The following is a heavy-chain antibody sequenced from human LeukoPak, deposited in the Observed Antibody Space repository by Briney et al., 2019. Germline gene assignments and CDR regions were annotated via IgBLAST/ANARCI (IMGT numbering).Heavy chain of an antibody. CDR2: IYGDGST. D-gene: IGHD4-11*01. J-gene: IGHJ3*02. V-gene: IGHV3-66*01. CDR1: AFTVSTNY. Sequence: GGSLRLSCVASAFTVSTNYMIWVRQAPGEGREGVSLIYGDGSTYYADYVKGRVTISRDNSKNTVFLQMNSLRAEDTALYYCARINYRAFSIWGQGTMVTVSS. CDR3: ARINYRAFSI.